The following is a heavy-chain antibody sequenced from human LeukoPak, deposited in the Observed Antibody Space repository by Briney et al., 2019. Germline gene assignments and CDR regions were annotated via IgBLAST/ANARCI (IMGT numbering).Heavy chain of an antibody. CDR2: ISGSGDRR. J-gene: IGHJ4*02. D-gene: IGHD6-13*01. CDR1: GFTFSSYA. CDR3: AKGPKQLLVGSRGYYFDY. Sequence: GGSLRLSCGASGFTFSSYAMSWVRQAPGKGLEWVSGISGSGDRRNYADSVKGRFTISRDISKNTLYLQMYSLRAEDTAVYYCAKGPKQLLVGSRGYYFDYWGQGTLVTVSS. V-gene: IGHV3-23*01.